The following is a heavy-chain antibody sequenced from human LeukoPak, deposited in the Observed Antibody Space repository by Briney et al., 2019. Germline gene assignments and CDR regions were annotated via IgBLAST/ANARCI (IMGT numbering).Heavy chain of an antibody. Sequence: PGGSLRLSCAASGFTFDDYAMHWVRHAPGKGLEWVSGISWNSGSIGYADSVKGRFTISRDNAKNSLYLQMNSLRAEDTALYYCAKGIGPPEYGMDVWGQGTTVTVSS. CDR3: AKGIGPPEYGMDV. V-gene: IGHV3-9*01. CDR1: GFTFDDYA. J-gene: IGHJ6*02. CDR2: ISWNSGSI. D-gene: IGHD1-14*01.